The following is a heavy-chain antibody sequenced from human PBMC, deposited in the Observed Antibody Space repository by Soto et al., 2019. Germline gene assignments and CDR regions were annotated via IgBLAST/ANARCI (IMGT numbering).Heavy chain of an antibody. CDR2: ISSSSSTI. D-gene: IGHD6-6*01. CDR3: ARLDRLAARTP. J-gene: IGHJ4*02. V-gene: IGHV3-48*01. CDR1: GFTFSSYS. Sequence: GGSLRLSCAASGFTFSSYSMNWVRQAPGKGLEWVSYISSSSSTIYYADSVKGRFTISRDNAKNSLYLQMNSLRAEDTAVYYSARLDRLAARTPGGQGTLVTVSS.